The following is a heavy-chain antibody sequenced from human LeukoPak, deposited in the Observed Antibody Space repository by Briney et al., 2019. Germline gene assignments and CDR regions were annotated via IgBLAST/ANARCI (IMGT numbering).Heavy chain of an antibody. CDR3: ARGPKNSGSSFDP. CDR2: IYYSGST. V-gene: IGHV4-30-4*08. D-gene: IGHD1-7*01. Sequence: SETLSLTCSVSGGSISSGNYYWTWIRQPPEKGLEWIGYIYYSGSTYYNPSLKSRINISVDTSKNQFSLKLSPVTAADTAVYYCARGPKNSGSSFDPWGQGTLVTVSS. CDR1: GGSISSGNYY. J-gene: IGHJ5*02.